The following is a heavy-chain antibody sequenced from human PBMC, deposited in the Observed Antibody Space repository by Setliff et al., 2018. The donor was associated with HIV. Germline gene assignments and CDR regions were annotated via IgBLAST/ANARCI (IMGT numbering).Heavy chain of an antibody. Sequence: SETLSLTCSVSGGSVSTSNYYWGWVRQPPGKGLEWVGNVDYTGSTYYNPSLKSRVTISVDTSKNQFSLRLNSVTAADTAVYYCARQGNIVVVTSFDYWGQGTLVTVSS. CDR3: ARQGNIVVVTSFDY. D-gene: IGHD2-21*02. V-gene: IGHV4-39*07. CDR1: GGSVSTSNYY. CDR2: VDYTGST. J-gene: IGHJ4*02.